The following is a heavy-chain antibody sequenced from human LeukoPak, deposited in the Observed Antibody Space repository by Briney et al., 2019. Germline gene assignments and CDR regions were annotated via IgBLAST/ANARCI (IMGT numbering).Heavy chain of an antibody. J-gene: IGHJ4*02. Sequence: GGSLRLSCAASGFTSSSYSMNWVRQAPGKGLEWVSVISGSGGSTYYADSVKGRFTISRDNAKNSLYLQMNSLRAEDTAVYYCARDGEEMATPYDYWGQGTLVTVSS. V-gene: IGHV3-21*01. CDR3: ARDGEEMATPYDY. D-gene: IGHD5-24*01. CDR2: ISGSGGST. CDR1: GFTSSSYS.